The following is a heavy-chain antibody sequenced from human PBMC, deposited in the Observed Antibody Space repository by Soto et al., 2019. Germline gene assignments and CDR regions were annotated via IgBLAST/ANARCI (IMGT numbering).Heavy chain of an antibody. CDR1: GFSLSTSGVG. V-gene: IGHV2-5*01. D-gene: IGHD2-15*01. CDR3: AHRGGDGYCSGGSCGWFDP. Sequence: QITLKESGPTLVKPTQTLTLTCTFSGFSLSTSGVGVGWIRQPPGKALEWLALIYWNDDKRYSPSLKSRLTSTKDTSKNQVVLTMTNMDPVDTATYYCAHRGGDGYCSGGSCGWFDPWGQGTLVTVSS. J-gene: IGHJ5*02. CDR2: IYWNDDK.